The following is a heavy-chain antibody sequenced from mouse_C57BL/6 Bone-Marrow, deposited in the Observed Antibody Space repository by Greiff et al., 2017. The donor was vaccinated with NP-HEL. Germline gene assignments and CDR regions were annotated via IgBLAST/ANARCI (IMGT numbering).Heavy chain of an antibody. V-gene: IGHV10-3*01. J-gene: IGHJ2*01. CDR1: GFTFNTYA. Sequence: EVQLVESGGGLVQPKGSLKLSCAASGFTFNTYAMHWVRQAPGKGLEWVARIRSKSSNNATYYADSVKDRFTISRDDSQSMLYLQMNNLKTEDTAMYYCVRDHWDYWGQGTTLTVSS. D-gene: IGHD4-1*01. CDR2: IRSKSSNNAT. CDR3: VRDHWDY.